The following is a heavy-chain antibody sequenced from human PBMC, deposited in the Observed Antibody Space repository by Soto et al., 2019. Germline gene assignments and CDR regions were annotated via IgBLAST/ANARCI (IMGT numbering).Heavy chain of an antibody. CDR3: ARGRLLVTGTLYNWFDP. Sequence: QAQLQQWGAGLLKPSETLSLSCAVYGGSFSNYYWTWIRQPPGKGLEWIGEINHSGSTSYNPSLKSRVTISVDTPKNQFSLKLSSVTAADTAVYYCARGRLLVTGTLYNWFDPWGQGTLVTVSS. CDR2: INHSGST. D-gene: IGHD1-20*01. J-gene: IGHJ5*02. V-gene: IGHV4-34*01. CDR1: GGSFSNYY.